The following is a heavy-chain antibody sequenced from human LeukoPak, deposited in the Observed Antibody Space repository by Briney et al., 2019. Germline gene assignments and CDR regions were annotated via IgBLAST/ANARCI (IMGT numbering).Heavy chain of an antibody. Sequence: GEALKTSCKGSGYSFTSYWIGWVRQMPGKGLEGMGIIHSGDSDTRYSPSFQGQVTISADKSISTAYMQWSSLKASDPAMYYRARQHRPRAGSPHYWGQGPLVTVSS. CDR3: ARQHRPRAGSPHY. CDR2: IHSGDSDT. D-gene: IGHD5-24*01. J-gene: IGHJ4*02. CDR1: GYSFTSYW. V-gene: IGHV5-51*01.